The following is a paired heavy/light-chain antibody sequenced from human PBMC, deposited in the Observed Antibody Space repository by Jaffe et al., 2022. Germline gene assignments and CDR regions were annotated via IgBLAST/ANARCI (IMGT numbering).Heavy chain of an antibody. J-gene: IGHJ5*02. Sequence: EVQLVESGGDLVQPGGSLRLSCAASGFSFSRHWMSWVRQAPGKGLEWVANIQEDGSEKYYMDSVKGRFTISRDNAKNSLYLHMNSLRVEDTAVYYCARVMGTKYDNGWSGWLDPWGQGTLVTVSS. CDR1: GFSFSRHW. V-gene: IGHV3-7*01. D-gene: IGHD6-19*01. CDR2: IQEDGSEK. CDR3: ARVMGTKYDNGWSGWLDP.
Light chain of an antibody. CDR3: CSYAGSYNSVI. J-gene: IGLJ2*01. V-gene: IGLV2-11*01. CDR2: DVS. Sequence: QSALTQPRSVSGSPGQSVTISCTGTSSDVGGYNHVSWYQQYPGKAPKLIIHDVSKRPSGVPDRFSGSESGTTASLTISGLQAEDEADYYCCSYAGSYNSVIFGGGTKLTVL. CDR1: SSDVGGYNH.